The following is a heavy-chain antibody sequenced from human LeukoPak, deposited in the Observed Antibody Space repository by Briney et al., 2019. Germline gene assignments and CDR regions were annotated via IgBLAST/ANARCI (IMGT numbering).Heavy chain of an antibody. CDR1: GFTFSSYG. J-gene: IGHJ4*02. CDR3: AKDSSFVGDIVATTPLDY. V-gene: IGHV3-30*18. CDR2: ISYDGSNK. Sequence: GRSLRLSCAASGFTFSSYGMHWVRQAPGKGLEWVAVISYDGSNKYYADSVKGRFTISRDSSKNTLYLQMNSLRAEDTAVYYCAKDSSFVGDIVATTPLDYWGQGTLVTVSS. D-gene: IGHD5-12*01.